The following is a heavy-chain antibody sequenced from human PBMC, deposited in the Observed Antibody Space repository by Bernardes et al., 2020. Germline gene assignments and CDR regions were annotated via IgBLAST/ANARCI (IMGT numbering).Heavy chain of an antibody. D-gene: IGHD3-3*01. CDR1: GGSFSGYY. CDR3: ARVRVTIFGVVKGPYGMDV. V-gene: IGHV4-34*01. J-gene: IGHJ6*04. CDR2: INHSGST. Sequence: SETLSLTCAVYGGSFSGYYWSWIRQPPGKGLEWIGEINHSGSTNYNPSLKSRVTISVDTSKNQFSLKLSSVTAADTAVYYCARVRVTIFGVVKGPYGMDVWGKGTTVTVSS.